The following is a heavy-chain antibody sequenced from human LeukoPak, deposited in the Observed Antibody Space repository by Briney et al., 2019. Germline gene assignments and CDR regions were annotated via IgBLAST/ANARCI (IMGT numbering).Heavy chain of an antibody. CDR1: GGSFCGYS. CDR3: ARGEVRTAKTYTWSSRPYYSYSYMDV. D-gene: IGHD3-3*01. J-gene: IGHJ6*03. V-gene: IGHV4-34*01. CDR2: INHTGSI. Sequence: SGTPSLTCSVHGGSFCGYSYSWIRQPPGEGLEWIGEINHTGSIRYNPSLKSPVTISVDTSKKHSSLEMSSVTAAETAVYYCARGEVRTAKTYTWSSRPYYSYSYMDVWGKGTTVTVSS.